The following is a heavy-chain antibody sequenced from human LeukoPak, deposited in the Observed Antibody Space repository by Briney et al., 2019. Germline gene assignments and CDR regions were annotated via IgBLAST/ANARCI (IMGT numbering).Heavy chain of an antibody. Sequence: SETLSLTCTVSGDSISSYYWSWIRQPPGKGLEWIGYVYYSGSTNYNPSLKSRVTISVDTSKNQFSLKLSSVTAADTAVYYCARGSRDIGYSYDLDYWGQGTLVTVSS. CDR1: GDSISSYY. V-gene: IGHV4-59*01. CDR2: VYYSGST. CDR3: ARGSRDIGYSYDLDY. J-gene: IGHJ4*02. D-gene: IGHD5-18*01.